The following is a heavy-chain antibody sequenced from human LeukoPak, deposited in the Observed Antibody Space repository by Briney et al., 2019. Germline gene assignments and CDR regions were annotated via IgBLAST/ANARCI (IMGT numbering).Heavy chain of an antibody. CDR3: ARGRGYYDYVWGSYRPPHHPYYFDY. J-gene: IGHJ4*02. D-gene: IGHD3-16*02. V-gene: IGHV4-34*01. CDR2: INHSGST. Sequence: SETLSLTCAVYGGSFSGYYWSWIRQPPGKGLEWIGEINHSGSTRYNPSLMSRVTISLDTSKNQFPLKLSSVTAADTAVYYCARGRGYYDYVWGSYRPPHHPYYFDYWGQGTLVTVSS. CDR1: GGSFSGYY.